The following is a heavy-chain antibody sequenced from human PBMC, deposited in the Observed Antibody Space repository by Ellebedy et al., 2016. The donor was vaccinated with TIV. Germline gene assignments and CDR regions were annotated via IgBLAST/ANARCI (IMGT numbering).Heavy chain of an antibody. V-gene: IGHV3-9*03. CDR1: GFIFGDYA. J-gene: IGHJ4*02. D-gene: IGHD4-11*01. CDR3: AKGVEDDYTYYFDY. Sequence: PGGSLRLSCAASGFIFGDYAMHWVRQVPGKGLEWVSGVSWNSRSIGYADPVKGRFTISRDNAKNSLYLQMNSLRAEDMALYYCAKGVEDDYTYYFDYWGRGTLVIVSS. CDR2: VSWNSRSI.